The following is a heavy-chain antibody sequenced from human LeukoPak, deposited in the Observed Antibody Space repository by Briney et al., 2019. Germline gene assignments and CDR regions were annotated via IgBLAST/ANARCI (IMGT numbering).Heavy chain of an antibody. CDR2: INPSGGST. CDR3: ARSRSGYSYDHAAFDI. J-gene: IGHJ3*02. D-gene: IGHD5-18*01. CDR1: GYTFTSYC. Sequence: GASVKVSCKASGYTFTSYCMHWVRQAPGQGLEWMGIINPSGGSTSYAQKFQGRVTMTRDTSTSTVYMELSSLRSEDTAVYYCARSRSGYSYDHAAFDIWGQGTMVTVSS. V-gene: IGHV1-46*01.